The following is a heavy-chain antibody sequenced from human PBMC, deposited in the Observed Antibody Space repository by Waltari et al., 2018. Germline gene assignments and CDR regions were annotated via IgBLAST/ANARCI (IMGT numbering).Heavy chain of an antibody. J-gene: IGHJ6*03. CDR3: ANGGQWLDTMSPDYYYYMDV. V-gene: IGHV3-23*04. Sequence: EVQLVESGGGLVQPGGSLRLSCAASGFTFNSYAMSWVRQAPGKGLEWVSAISGSGGSTYYADSVKGRFTITRDNSKNTLYLQMNSLRAEDTAVYYCANGGQWLDTMSPDYYYYMDVWGKGTTVTVSS. CDR1: GFTFNSYA. CDR2: ISGSGGST. D-gene: IGHD6-19*01.